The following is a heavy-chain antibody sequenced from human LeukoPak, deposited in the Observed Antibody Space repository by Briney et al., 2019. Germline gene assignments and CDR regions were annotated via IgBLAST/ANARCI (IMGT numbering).Heavy chain of an antibody. CDR2: IYYSGST. D-gene: IGHD5-18*01. Sequence: SETLSLTCTVSGGSFSSGSYYWSWIRQPPGKGLEWIGYIYYSGSTNCNPSLKSRVTISVDTSKNQFSLKLSSVTAADTAVYYCAREQLWLLGFDYWGQGTLVTVSS. V-gene: IGHV4-61*01. J-gene: IGHJ4*02. CDR1: GGSFSSGSYY. CDR3: AREQLWLLGFDY.